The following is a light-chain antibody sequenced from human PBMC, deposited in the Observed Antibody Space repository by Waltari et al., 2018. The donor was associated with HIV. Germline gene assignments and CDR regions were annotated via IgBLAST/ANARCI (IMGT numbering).Light chain of an antibody. Sequence: DIVMTQSPDPLAVSLGERATINCKSSQSVLHSSNDKNYLAWYQQKPGQPPKLLIYWASTRESGVPDRFSGSGSGTDFTLTISSLQAEDVAVYYCQQSYNLWTFGQGTKVEIK. J-gene: IGKJ1*01. CDR2: WAS. V-gene: IGKV4-1*01. CDR1: QSVLHSSNDKNY. CDR3: QQSYNLWT.